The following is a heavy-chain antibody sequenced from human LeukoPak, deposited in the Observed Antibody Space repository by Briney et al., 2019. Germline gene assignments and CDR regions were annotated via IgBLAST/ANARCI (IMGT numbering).Heavy chain of an antibody. D-gene: IGHD3-10*01. CDR1: GGSISSSSYY. Sequence: SETLSLTCTVSGGSISSSSYYWGWIRQPPGKGLEWIGSIYYSGSTYYNPSSKSRVTISVDTSKNQFSLKLSSVTAADTAVYYCARLKSVLLWFGELLSYYFDYWGQGTLVTVSS. J-gene: IGHJ4*02. CDR2: IYYSGST. CDR3: ARLKSVLLWFGELLSYYFDY. V-gene: IGHV4-39*01.